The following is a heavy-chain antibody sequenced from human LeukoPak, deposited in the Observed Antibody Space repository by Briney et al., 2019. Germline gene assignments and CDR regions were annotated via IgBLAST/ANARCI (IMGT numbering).Heavy chain of an antibody. V-gene: IGHV1-18*01. CDR1: GGTFSSYA. CDR3: AGSELAYYGMDV. D-gene: IGHD2/OR15-2a*01. CDR2: ISAYNGNT. Sequence: ASVKASCKASGGTFSSYAISWVRQAPGQGLEWMGWISAYNGNTNYAQKLQGRVTMTTDTSTSTAYMELRSLRSDDTAVYYCAGSELAYYGMDVWGQGTTVTVSS. J-gene: IGHJ6*02.